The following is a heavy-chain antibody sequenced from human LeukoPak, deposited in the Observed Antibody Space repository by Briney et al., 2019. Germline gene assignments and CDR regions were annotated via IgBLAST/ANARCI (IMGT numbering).Heavy chain of an antibody. CDR3: RAVAGPDDF. CDR2: INNDGSST. CDR1: GFTFSRYW. V-gene: IGHV3-74*01. D-gene: IGHD6-19*01. Sequence: PGGSLRLSRAASGFTFSRYWMHWVRQAPGKGLVWVSRINNDGSSTTYADSVKGRFTISRDTAKNTLFLQMNSLRAEDTAVYYCRAVAGPDDFWGQGTLVSVSS. J-gene: IGHJ4*02.